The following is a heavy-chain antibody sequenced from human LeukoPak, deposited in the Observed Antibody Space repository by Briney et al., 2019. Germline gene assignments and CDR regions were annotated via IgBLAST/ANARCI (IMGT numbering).Heavy chain of an antibody. CDR1: GYTFTSYG. D-gene: IGHD6-13*01. J-gene: IGHJ6*02. V-gene: IGHV1-18*01. Sequence: ASVKVSCKASGYTFTSYGISWVRQAPGQGLEWMGWISAYNGNTNYAQKFQGRVTMTRNTSISTAYMELSSLRSEDTAVYYCARGKGSSSWYDGMDVWGQGTTVTVSS. CDR3: ARGKGSSSWYDGMDV. CDR2: ISAYNGNT.